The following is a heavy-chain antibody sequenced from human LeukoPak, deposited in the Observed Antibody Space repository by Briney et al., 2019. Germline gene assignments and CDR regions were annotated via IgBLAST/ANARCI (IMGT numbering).Heavy chain of an antibody. CDR2: IYYSGST. D-gene: IGHD3-22*01. V-gene: IGHV4-59*02. CDR3: ARAGYYYDSSGYFRFDP. J-gene: IGHJ5*02. CDR1: GASASMHY. Sequence: PSETMSLTCTVSGASASMHYGSWIRQPPGKLLGWIGYIYYSGSTTYTPSLKSRVTISLATSKNQFSLKLSSVTAADTAVYYCARAGYYYDSSGYFRFDPWGQGTLVTVSS.